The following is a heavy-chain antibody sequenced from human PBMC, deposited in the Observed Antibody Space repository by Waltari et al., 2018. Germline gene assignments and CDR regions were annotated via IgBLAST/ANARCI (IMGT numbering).Heavy chain of an antibody. CDR3: AKTRYPSGWWVWDH. CDR2: FGGGGDTT. Sequence: EVQLLESGGGVVQSGGSLRLSCEVSGSAFSSNSMSWVCRVPGRGLEWVWGFGGGGDTTYYADSVKGRFSISRDESKNTLYLQMNSLRAEDTAVYYCAKTRYPSGWWVWDHWGQGTLVTVSS. CDR1: GSAFSSNS. V-gene: IGHV3-23*01. J-gene: IGHJ4*02. D-gene: IGHD6-19*01.